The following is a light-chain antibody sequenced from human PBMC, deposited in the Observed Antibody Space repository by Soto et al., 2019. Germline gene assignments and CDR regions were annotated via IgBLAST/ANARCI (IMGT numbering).Light chain of an antibody. Sequence: ILMTQSPATLSVSPGERATLSCRASQSVSNNLAWYQQKPGQAPRLLIYDASTRATGIPARFSGSGSGTEFTLTIAGLQSEDFAVDYCQQYNNLPPWTFGQGTKVEIK. J-gene: IGKJ1*01. CDR3: QQYNNLPPWT. V-gene: IGKV3-15*01. CDR2: DAS. CDR1: QSVSNN.